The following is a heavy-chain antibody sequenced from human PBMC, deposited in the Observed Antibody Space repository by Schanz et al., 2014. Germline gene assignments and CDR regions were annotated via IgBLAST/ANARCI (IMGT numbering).Heavy chain of an antibody. J-gene: IGHJ4*02. V-gene: IGHV3-33*01. CDR3: ARDRGYCSGGSCLTFDY. CDR2: IWYDENNK. Sequence: QVQLVESGGGVVQFGRSLRLSCVASGFTFSSYGMHWVRQAPGKGLEWVAVIWYDENNKYYADSVKGRFTISRDNSKNTLYLQMNTLRAEDTAVYYCARDRGYCSGGSCLTFDYWGQGTLXTVSS. D-gene: IGHD2-15*01. CDR1: GFTFSSYG.